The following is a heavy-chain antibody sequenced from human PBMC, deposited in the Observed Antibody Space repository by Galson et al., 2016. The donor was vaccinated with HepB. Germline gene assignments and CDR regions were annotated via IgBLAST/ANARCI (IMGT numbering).Heavy chain of an antibody. V-gene: IGHV4-59*01. CDR2: IPHRWST. J-gene: IGHJ5*01. CDR3: TRDFDPFDS. D-gene: IGHD3-9*01. CDR1: GASITTYY. Sequence: SETLSLTCTVPGASITTYYWSWIRQPPGKALEWIGYIPHRWSTKYNPSLNSRVTMSLDTSENQFSLSLRSVTAADTAVYYCTRDFDPFDSWGQGTLVTVSS.